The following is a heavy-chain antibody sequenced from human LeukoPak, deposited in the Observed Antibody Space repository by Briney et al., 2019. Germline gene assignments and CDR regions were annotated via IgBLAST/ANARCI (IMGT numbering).Heavy chain of an antibody. CDR1: GGSISSCY. CDR2: ISYSGST. D-gene: IGHD6-13*01. V-gene: IGHV4-59*01. Sequence: PSETLSLTCTASGGSISSCYWSWIRQPPGKGLEWMGYISYSGSTNYSPSLKSRVTISVDTSKNPFSLKLSSVTAADTAVYYCARVLAAAGTGYYYCYIDDWGKGTTVTVSS. CDR3: ARVLAAAGTGYYYCYIDD. J-gene: IGHJ6*03.